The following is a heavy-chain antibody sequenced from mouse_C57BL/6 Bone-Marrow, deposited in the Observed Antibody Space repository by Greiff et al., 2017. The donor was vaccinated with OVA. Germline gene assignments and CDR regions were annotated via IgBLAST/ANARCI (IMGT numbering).Heavy chain of an antibody. Sequence: VQLQQPGAELVKPGASVKLSCKASGYTFTSYWMHWVKQRPGQGLEWIGMIHPNSGSTNYNEKFKSKATLTVDESSSTAYMQLSSLTSEDSAVYYCASPYGYDVDYWGQGTTLTVSS. CDR1: GYTFTSYW. V-gene: IGHV1-64*01. J-gene: IGHJ2*01. CDR2: IHPNSGST. D-gene: IGHD2-2*01. CDR3: ASPYGYDVDY.